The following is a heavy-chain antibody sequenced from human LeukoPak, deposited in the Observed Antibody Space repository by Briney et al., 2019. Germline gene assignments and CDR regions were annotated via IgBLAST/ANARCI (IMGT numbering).Heavy chain of an antibody. V-gene: IGHV1-69*13. J-gene: IGHJ4*02. CDR3: ARDGSHDYGDSDY. D-gene: IGHD4-17*01. Sequence: ASVKVSCKASGGTFSSYAISWVRQAPGQGLEWMGGIIPTFGPANYAQKFQGRVTITADESTSTAYMELSSLRSEDTAVYYCARDGSHDYGDSDYWGQGTLVTVSS. CDR1: GGTFSSYA. CDR2: IIPTFGPA.